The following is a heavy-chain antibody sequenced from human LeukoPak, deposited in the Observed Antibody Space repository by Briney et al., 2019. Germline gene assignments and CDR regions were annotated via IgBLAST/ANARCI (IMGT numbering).Heavy chain of an antibody. D-gene: IGHD6-6*01. CDR1: GYTFTSYD. CDR2: MNPNSGNT. CDR3: ARLEYSSSSWDY. V-gene: IGHV1-8*01. J-gene: IGHJ4*02. Sequence: ASVKVSCTASGYTFTSYDINWVRQATGQGLAWMGWMNPNSGNTGYAQKFQGRVTMTRNTSISTAYMELSSLRSEDTAVYYCARLEYSSSSWDYWGQGTLVTVSS.